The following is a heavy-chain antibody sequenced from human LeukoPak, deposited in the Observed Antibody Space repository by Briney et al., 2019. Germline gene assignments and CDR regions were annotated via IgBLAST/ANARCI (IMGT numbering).Heavy chain of an antibody. Sequence: GGSLRLSCAASGLTFSSYAMSWVRQAPGKGLEWVSAISGSGGSTYYADSVKGRFTISRDNSKNTLYLQMNSLRAEDTAVYYCAKSRSSSSTSCYNYWGQGTLVTVSS. CDR3: AKSRSSSSTSCYNY. CDR1: GLTFSSYA. D-gene: IGHD2-2*02. CDR2: ISGSGGST. J-gene: IGHJ4*02. V-gene: IGHV3-23*01.